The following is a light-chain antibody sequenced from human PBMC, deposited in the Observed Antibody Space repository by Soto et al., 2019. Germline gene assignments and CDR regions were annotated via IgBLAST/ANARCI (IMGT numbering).Light chain of an antibody. J-gene: IGLJ7*01. CDR1: SSNIGARYN. V-gene: IGLV1-40*01. Sequence: QSVLTQPPSVSGAPGQRVTISCTGRSSNIGARYNVHWYQQLPGTAPKLLIYGNSNRPSGVPDRFSGSKSGTSASLAITGLQAEDEADYYCQSYDDSLSAWVFGGGTQLTVL. CDR2: GNS. CDR3: QSYDDSLSAWV.